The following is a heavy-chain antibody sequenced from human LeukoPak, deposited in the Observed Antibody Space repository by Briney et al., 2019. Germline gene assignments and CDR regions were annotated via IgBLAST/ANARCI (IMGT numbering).Heavy chain of an antibody. Sequence: PGGSLRLSCAASGFTFRTYDLTWVRQAPGKGLEWVSAIGGDGGTTYADSVKGRFTISRDNSKNTLYLQMNSLRAEDTAIYFCAKTIPYWYFDLWGRGTPVTVSS. CDR1: GFTFRTYD. D-gene: IGHD5-24*01. J-gene: IGHJ2*01. CDR3: AKTIPYWYFDL. CDR2: IGGDGGTT. V-gene: IGHV3-23*01.